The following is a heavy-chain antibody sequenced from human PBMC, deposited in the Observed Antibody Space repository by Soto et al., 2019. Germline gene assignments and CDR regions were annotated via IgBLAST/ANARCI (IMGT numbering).Heavy chain of an antibody. CDR1: GGSISPYY. CDR2: IYYRGSA. V-gene: IGHV4-59*08. CDR3: VRSNYFDY. J-gene: IGHJ4*02. Sequence: SETLSLTCRVCGGSISPYYWSWIRQPPGKGLEWIGSIYYRGSANNNPSLKNRVTISVDTSKNQFSLKLSSVTAADTAVYYCVRSNYFDYWGQGALVTVPQ.